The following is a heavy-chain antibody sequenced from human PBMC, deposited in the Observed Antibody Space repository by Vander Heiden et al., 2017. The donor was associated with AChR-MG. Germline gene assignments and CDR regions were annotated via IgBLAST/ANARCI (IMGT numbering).Heavy chain of an antibody. V-gene: IGHV1-18*01. Sequence: QVQLVQSGAEVKKPGASVKVSCKASGYTFTSYGISWVRQAPGQGLEWMEWISAYNGNTNYAQKLQGRVTMTTDTSTSTAYMELRSLRSDDTAVYYCARVVYYDFWSGSYYYYYYMDVWGKGTTVTVSS. CDR2: ISAYNGNT. CDR3: ARVVYYDFWSGSYYYYYYMDV. D-gene: IGHD3-3*01. CDR1: GYTFTSYG. J-gene: IGHJ6*03.